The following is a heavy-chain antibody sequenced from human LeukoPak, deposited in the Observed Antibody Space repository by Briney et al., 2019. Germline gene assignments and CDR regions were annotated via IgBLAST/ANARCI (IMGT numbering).Heavy chain of an antibody. CDR2: IYYSGTT. CDR1: GYSISSGYY. CDR3: AKGAGGFSYYNWFDP. V-gene: IGHV4-38-2*02. D-gene: IGHD5-18*01. J-gene: IGHJ5*02. Sequence: SETLSLTCTVSGYSISSGYYWGWIRQPPGKGLEWIGSIYYSGTTHYNPSLESRVTISVDTSKNQFSLKLASVTAADTAIYYCAKGAGGFSYYNWFDPWGQGTLVTVSS.